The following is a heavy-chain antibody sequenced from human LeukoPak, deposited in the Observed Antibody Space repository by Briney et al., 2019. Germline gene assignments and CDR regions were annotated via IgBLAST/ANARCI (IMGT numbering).Heavy chain of an antibody. D-gene: IGHD1-1*01. CDR3: AKSLLTTATGTGRAFDI. Sequence: GGSLRLSCAASGFTFSTYGINWVRQAPGKGLEWVSGISAGGDGTYHADPVKGRFTISRDNSKNTLYLQMNSLRAEDTAEYYCAKSLLTTATGTGRAFDIWGQGTMVTVSS. V-gene: IGHV3-23*01. CDR2: ISAGGDGT. J-gene: IGHJ3*02. CDR1: GFTFSTYG.